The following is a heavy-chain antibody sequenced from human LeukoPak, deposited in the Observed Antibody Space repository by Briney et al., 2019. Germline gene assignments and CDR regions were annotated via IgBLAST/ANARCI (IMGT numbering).Heavy chain of an antibody. CDR1: GGTFSSYA. D-gene: IGHD5-24*01. CDR2: VIPIFGTA. Sequence: ASVKVSCKASGGTFSSYAISWVRQAPGQGLEWMGGVIPIFGTANYAQKFQGRVTITADESTSTAYMELSSLRSEDTAVYYCARGDGYNRRYYYYGMDVWGQGTTVTVSS. V-gene: IGHV1-69*01. J-gene: IGHJ6*02. CDR3: ARGDGYNRRYYYYGMDV.